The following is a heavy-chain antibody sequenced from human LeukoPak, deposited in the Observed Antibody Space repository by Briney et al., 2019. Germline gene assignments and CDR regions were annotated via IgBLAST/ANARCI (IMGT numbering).Heavy chain of an antibody. CDR1: GFTFSDYA. D-gene: IGHD2/OR15-2a*01. V-gene: IGHV3-30*03. J-gene: IGHJ6*02. Sequence: GTSLRLSCAASGFTFSDYAMHWVRQAPGKGLERVAVIAYGGTYTHHADSLKGRFTISRDNSRDTLYLQINSLRPEDTALYYCARNKAITAFFGMDVWGQGTTIIVSS. CDR3: ARNKAITAFFGMDV. CDR2: IAYGGTYT.